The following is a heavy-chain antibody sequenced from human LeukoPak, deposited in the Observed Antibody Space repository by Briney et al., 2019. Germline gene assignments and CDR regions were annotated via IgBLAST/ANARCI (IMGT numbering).Heavy chain of an antibody. V-gene: IGHV3-23*01. CDR3: AKTTVVTPRHFDY. Sequence: PGGSLRLSCAASGFTFRSYALSWVRQAPGKGLEWVSAISGSGGSTYYADSVKGRFTISRDNSKNTVYLQMNSLRAEDTAVYYCAKTTVVTPRHFDYWGQGTLVTVSS. CDR1: GFTFRSYA. J-gene: IGHJ4*02. D-gene: IGHD4-23*01. CDR2: ISGSGGST.